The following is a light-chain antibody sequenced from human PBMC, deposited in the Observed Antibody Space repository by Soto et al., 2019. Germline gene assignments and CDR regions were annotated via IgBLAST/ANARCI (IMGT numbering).Light chain of an antibody. CDR1: SSNIGAGYD. V-gene: IGLV1-40*01. CDR2: GNN. Sequence: QSVLTQPPSLSGAPGQRVTISCAGSSSNIGAGYDVHWYQKFSGGAPKLLMYGNNYRPSGVPDRFSGSKSGTSASLAITALRAEDEADYYCQSYDSGLTAYVFGTGTKLTVL. J-gene: IGLJ1*01. CDR3: QSYDSGLTAYV.